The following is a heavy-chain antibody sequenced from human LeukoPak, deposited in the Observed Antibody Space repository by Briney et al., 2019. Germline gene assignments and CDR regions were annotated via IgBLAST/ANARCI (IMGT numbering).Heavy chain of an antibody. J-gene: IGHJ4*02. CDR1: GFTVSSSY. V-gene: IGHV3-53*01. CDR3: ARDSSGPHSYDY. CDR2: IYSGGNT. Sequence: PGGSLRLSCAGSGFTVSSSYMSWVRQAPGKGLEWVSVIYSGGNTYYADSVKGRFTISRDNSKNTLYLQMNSLRAEDTAVYYCARDSSGPHSYDYWGQGTLVTVSS. D-gene: IGHD6-19*01.